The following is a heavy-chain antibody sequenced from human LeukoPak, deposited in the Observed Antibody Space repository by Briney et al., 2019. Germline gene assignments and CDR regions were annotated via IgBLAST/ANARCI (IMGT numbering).Heavy chain of an antibody. J-gene: IGHJ4*02. D-gene: IGHD1-26*01. CDR3: AKGTSGSYFDY. CDR1: GGTFSSYP. Sequence: SVKVSCKASGGTFSSYPISWVRQAPGQGLEWMGGMIPSFGTANYAQTFQGRVTITADESTSTFSMDPSSLRSEDTAVYYCAKGTSGSYFDYWGQGTLVTVSS. CDR2: MIPSFGTA. V-gene: IGHV1-69*01.